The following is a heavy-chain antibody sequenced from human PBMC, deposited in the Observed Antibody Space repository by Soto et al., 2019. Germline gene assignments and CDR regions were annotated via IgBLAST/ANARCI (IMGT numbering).Heavy chain of an antibody. V-gene: IGHV3-30*03. CDR2: ISYHGTNK. D-gene: IGHD5-12*01. Sequence: QVQLVESGGGVVQPGRSLRVSCAASGFTFSSYGMHWVRQAPGKGLEWVAIISYHGTNKYYADSVKGRFTISRDNSKNTLHLHMNSLRAEDTAVYYCARDDGYNSPFDYWGQGTLVTASS. CDR1: GFTFSSYG. CDR3: ARDDGYNSPFDY. J-gene: IGHJ4*02.